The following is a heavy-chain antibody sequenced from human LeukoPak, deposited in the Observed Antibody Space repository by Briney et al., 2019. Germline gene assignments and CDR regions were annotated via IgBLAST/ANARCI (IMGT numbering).Heavy chain of an antibody. CDR1: GYSFTSYW. V-gene: IGHV5-51*01. D-gene: IGHD1-26*01. CDR3: ARGTSTDSGNFEY. Sequence: GESLKISCKGSGYSFTSYWIGWVRQMPGKGLEWMGIIYPGDSDTRYSPSFQGQVTISADKSTSTAYLRWSSLKALDTAMYYCARGTSTDSGNFEYWGQGTLVTVSS. J-gene: IGHJ4*02. CDR2: IYPGDSDT.